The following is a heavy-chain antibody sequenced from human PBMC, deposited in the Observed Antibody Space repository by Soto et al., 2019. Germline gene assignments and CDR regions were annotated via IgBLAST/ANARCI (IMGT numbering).Heavy chain of an antibody. Sequence: SETLSLTCTVSGGSISSGGYSWSWIRQHPGKGLEWIGYIYYSGSTYYNPSLKSRVTISVDTSKNQFSLKLSSVTAADTAVYFCAASYYAILTGHFAFDIWGHGTMVTVSS. V-gene: IGHV4-31*03. CDR1: GGSISSGGYS. J-gene: IGHJ3*02. CDR3: AASYYAILTGHFAFDI. CDR2: IYYSGST. D-gene: IGHD3-9*01.